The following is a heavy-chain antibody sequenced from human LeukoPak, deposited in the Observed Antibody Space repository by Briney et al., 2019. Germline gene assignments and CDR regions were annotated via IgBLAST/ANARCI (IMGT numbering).Heavy chain of an antibody. V-gene: IGHV4-59*01. CDR1: GGSISNNF. D-gene: IGHD6-25*01. Sequence: SETLSLTCTVSGGSISNNFWTWIRQPPGKGLGCIGFMYYSESASYNPSLNSRVTVSVDKSKNQISLKLTSVTAADTAVYYCARFPASAEYRHYYHMDVWGKGTTVTVSS. CDR3: ARFPASAEYRHYYHMDV. J-gene: IGHJ6*03. CDR2: MYYSESA.